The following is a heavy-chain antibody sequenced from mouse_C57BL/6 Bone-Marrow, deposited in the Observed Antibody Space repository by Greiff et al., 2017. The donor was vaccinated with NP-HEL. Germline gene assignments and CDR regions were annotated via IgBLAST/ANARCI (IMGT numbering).Heavy chain of an antibody. Sequence: EVNVVESGAELVRPGASVKLSCTASGFNIKDDYMHWVKQRPEQGLEWIGWIDPENGDTEYASKFQGKATITADTSSNTAYLQLSSLTSEDTAVYYCTTTYYYGSSYEGDYWGQGTTPTVSS. CDR2: IDPENGDT. J-gene: IGHJ2*01. D-gene: IGHD1-1*01. CDR3: TTTYYYGSSYEGDY. CDR1: GFNIKDDY. V-gene: IGHV14-4*01.